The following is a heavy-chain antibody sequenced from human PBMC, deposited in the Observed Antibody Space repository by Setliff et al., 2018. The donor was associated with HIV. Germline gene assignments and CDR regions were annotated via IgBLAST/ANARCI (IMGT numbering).Heavy chain of an antibody. CDR1: GGSISSHY. CDR2: IYYSGST. J-gene: IGHJ4*02. Sequence: SETLSLTCTVSGGSISSHYWSWIRQPPGKGLEWIASIYYSGSTYYNPSLKSRITISVDTSKNQFSLRLSSVTAADTAVYYCARQGLVLVPASIDWRLPPSPIDYWGQGALVTVSS. CDR3: ARQGLVLVPASIDWRLPPSPIDY. D-gene: IGHD2-2*01. V-gene: IGHV4-59*05.